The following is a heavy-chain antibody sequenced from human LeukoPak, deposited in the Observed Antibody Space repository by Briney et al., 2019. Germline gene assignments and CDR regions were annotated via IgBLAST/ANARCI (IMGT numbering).Heavy chain of an antibody. CDR3: ARGPSRWFDL. Sequence: SQTLSLTCAVSGGSISSGGYSWSWIRQPPGKGLEWIRYIYHSGSTYYNPSLKSRVTISVDRSKNQFSLKLSSVTAADTAVYYCARGPSRWFDLWGQGTLVTVSS. V-gene: IGHV4-30-2*01. J-gene: IGHJ5*02. CDR1: GGSISSGGYS. CDR2: IYHSGST.